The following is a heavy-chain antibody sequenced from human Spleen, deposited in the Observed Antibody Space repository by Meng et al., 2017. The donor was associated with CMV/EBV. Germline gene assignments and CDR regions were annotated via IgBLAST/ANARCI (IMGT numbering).Heavy chain of an antibody. CDR2: IIPIFGTA. CDR1: GGTFSSYT. CDR3: AREPSVAGRGYLDY. V-gene: IGHV1-69*05. D-gene: IGHD6-19*01. J-gene: IGHJ4*02. Sequence: SGGTFSSYTINWVRQAPGQGLEWMGGIIPIFGTANYAQKFQGRVTITTDESTSTTYMELSSLRSEDTAVYYCAREPSVAGRGYLDYWGQGTLVTVSS.